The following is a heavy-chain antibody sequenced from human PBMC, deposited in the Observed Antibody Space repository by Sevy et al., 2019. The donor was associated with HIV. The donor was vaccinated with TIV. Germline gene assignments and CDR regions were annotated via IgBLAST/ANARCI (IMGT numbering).Heavy chain of an antibody. CDR2: ISYDGRNYK. D-gene: IGHD3-22*01. Sequence: GGSLRLSCAASGFTFSDYSMHWVRQAPGKGLEWVAVISYDGRNYKYNVDSVRGRFTISRDNAKNTLYLQMNSLRADDTAVYYCAKVLNPALESMMEVTVRSLKGFDVWGQGTMVTVSS. J-gene: IGHJ3*01. CDR1: GFTFSDYS. CDR3: AKVLNPALESMMEVTVRSLKGFDV. V-gene: IGHV3-30*04.